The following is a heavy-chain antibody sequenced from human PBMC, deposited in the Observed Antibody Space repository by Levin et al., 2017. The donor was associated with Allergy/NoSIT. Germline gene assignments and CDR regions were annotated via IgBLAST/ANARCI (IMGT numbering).Heavy chain of an antibody. CDR2: ISWNSGTI. V-gene: IGHV3-9*01. CDR1: GFTFDDYA. Sequence: SLKISCAASGFTFDDYAMHWLRQAPGKGLEWVSDISWNSGTITYADSVKGRFTISRDNAKSSLFLQMNSLRTEDTALYYCAKEASASAAGNNYFDYWGQGTLVTVSS. J-gene: IGHJ4*02. D-gene: IGHD6-13*01. CDR3: AKEASASAAGNNYFDY.